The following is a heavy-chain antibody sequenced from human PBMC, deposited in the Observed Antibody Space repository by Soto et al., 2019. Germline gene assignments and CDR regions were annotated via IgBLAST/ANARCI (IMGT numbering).Heavy chain of an antibody. V-gene: IGHV1-69*01. CDR1: GGTFSSYA. Sequence: QVQLVQSGAEVQKPGSSVKVSCKASGGTFSSYAISWVRQAPGQGLEWMGGIIPIFGTANYARKFQGRVTITADESTRTAYLELSSMRSEYTAVYYCAGRRPLLNWFDSWGQGTLVTVSS. J-gene: IGHJ5*01. CDR2: IIPIFGTA. CDR3: AGRRPLLNWFDS. D-gene: IGHD6-25*01.